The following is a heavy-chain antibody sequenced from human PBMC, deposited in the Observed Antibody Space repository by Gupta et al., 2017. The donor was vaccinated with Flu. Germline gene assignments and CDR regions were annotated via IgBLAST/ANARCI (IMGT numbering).Heavy chain of an antibody. CDR3: VKEIDSSGWPIDY. D-gene: IGHD6-19*01. J-gene: IGHJ4*02. V-gene: IGHV3-64D*06. CDR1: GFTFSSYA. CDR2: ISSNGGST. Sequence: EVQLVESGGGLVQPGGSLRLSCSASGFTFSSYAMHWVRQAPGKGLEYVSAISSNGGSTYYADSVKGRFTISRDNSKNTLYLQMSSLRAEDTAVYYCVKEIDSSGWPIDYWGQGTLVTVSS.